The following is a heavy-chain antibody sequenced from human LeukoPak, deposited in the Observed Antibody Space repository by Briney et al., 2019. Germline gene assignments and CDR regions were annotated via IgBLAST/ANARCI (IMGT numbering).Heavy chain of an antibody. J-gene: IGHJ5*02. D-gene: IGHD5-24*01. Sequence: SETLSLTCTVSGGSISSYYWSWIRQPPGKGLEWIGYIYYSGSTNYNPSLKSRVTISVDTSKNQFSLKLSSVTAADTAVYYCARGRDPNWFDPWGQGTLVTVSS. V-gene: IGHV4-59*01. CDR1: GGSISSYY. CDR3: ARGRDPNWFDP. CDR2: IYYSGST.